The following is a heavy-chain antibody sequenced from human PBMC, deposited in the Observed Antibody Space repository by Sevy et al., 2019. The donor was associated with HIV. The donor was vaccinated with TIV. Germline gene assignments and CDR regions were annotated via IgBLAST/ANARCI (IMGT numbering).Heavy chain of an antibody. D-gene: IGHD1-26*01. CDR1: GFTFSSYW. V-gene: IGHV3-7*01. Sequence: EGSLRLSCAVSGFTFSSYWMSWVRQAPGKGLEWVANIKQDGSEKYYVDSVKGRFTISRDNAKKSLYLQMNSLRAEDTAVYYCARDSDSTRYYYMDVWGKGTTVTVSS. CDR3: ARDSDSTRYYYMDV. CDR2: IKQDGSEK. J-gene: IGHJ6*03.